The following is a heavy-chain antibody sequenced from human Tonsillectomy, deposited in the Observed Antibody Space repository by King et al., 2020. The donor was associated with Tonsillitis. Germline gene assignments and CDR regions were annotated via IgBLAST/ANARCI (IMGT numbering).Heavy chain of an antibody. D-gene: IGHD2-2*01. J-gene: IGHJ4*02. V-gene: IGHV2-70*04. CDR2: IDCDDDK. CDR3: ARILSYCSSSRCLDYFDN. Sequence: LTLKESGPALVKPTQTLTLTCTFSGFSLSTSGMRMSWIRQPPGRALEWLARIDCDDDKCYSTSLKTRLTISKDTSKNQVVLTMTNMDPVDTATYYCARILSYCSSSRCLDYFDNWGQGTLVTVSS. CDR1: GFSLSTSGMR.